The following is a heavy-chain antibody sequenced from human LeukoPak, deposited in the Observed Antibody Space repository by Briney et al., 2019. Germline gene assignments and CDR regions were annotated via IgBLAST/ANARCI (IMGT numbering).Heavy chain of an antibody. Sequence: ASVKVSCKASGYTFTGHYMHWVRQAPGQGLEWMGWINTNTGNPTYAQGFTGRFVFSLDTSVSTAYLQISSLKAEDTAVYYCANGNYYYGMDVWGQGTTVTVSS. V-gene: IGHV7-4-1*02. CDR1: GYTFTGHY. CDR3: ANGNYYYGMDV. J-gene: IGHJ6*02. CDR2: INTNTGNP.